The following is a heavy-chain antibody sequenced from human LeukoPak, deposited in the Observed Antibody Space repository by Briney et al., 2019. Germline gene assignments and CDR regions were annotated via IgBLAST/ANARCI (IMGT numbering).Heavy chain of an antibody. Sequence: ASVKVSCKASGYTFTSYGISWVRQAPGQELEWMGWISAYNGNTNYAQKLQGRVTMTTDTSTSTAYMELRSLRSDDTAVYYCARGPRGYCSSTSCRIFDYWGQGTLVTVSS. V-gene: IGHV1-18*04. D-gene: IGHD2-2*01. CDR1: GYTFTSYG. J-gene: IGHJ4*02. CDR2: ISAYNGNT. CDR3: ARGPRGYCSSTSCRIFDY.